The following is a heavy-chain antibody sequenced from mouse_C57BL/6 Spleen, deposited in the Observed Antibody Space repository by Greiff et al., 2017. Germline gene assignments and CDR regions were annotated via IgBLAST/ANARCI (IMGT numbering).Heavy chain of an antibody. J-gene: IGHJ2*01. V-gene: IGHV5-9*04. D-gene: IGHD2-4*01. CDR2: ISGGGGNT. Sequence: EVQGVESGGGLVKPGGSLKLSCAASGFTFSSYTMSWVRQTPEKRLEWVATISGGGGNTYYPDSVKGRFTISRDNAKNTLYLQISSLRSEDTAVYYCARRIYYDSPFDYWGQGTTLTVSS. CDR1: GFTFSSYT. CDR3: ARRIYYDSPFDY.